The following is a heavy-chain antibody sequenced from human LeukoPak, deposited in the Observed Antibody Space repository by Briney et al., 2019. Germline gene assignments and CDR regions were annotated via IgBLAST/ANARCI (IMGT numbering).Heavy chain of an antibody. CDR1: GFTFSSCA. J-gene: IGHJ4*02. Sequence: GGSLRLSCAASGFTFSSCAMSWVRQAPGKGLEWVSAISDSGGSTYYADSVKGQFTISRDNSKNTLYLQMNSLRAEDTAVYYCAKHSSGWWYFDYWGQGTLVTVSS. CDR2: ISDSGGST. D-gene: IGHD6-19*01. V-gene: IGHV3-23*01. CDR3: AKHSSGWWYFDY.